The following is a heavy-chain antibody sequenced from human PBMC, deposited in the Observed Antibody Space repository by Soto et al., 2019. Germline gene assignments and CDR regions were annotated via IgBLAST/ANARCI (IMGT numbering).Heavy chain of an antibody. CDR1: GFTFDDYT. Sequence: GVSLRLSCAASGFTFDDYTMHWVRQAPGKGLEWVSLISWDGGSTYYADSVKGRFTISRDNSKNSLYLQMNSLRTEDTALYYCAKDIARYYYGMDVWGQGTTVTVSS. CDR3: AKDIARYYYGMDV. CDR2: ISWDGGST. V-gene: IGHV3-43*01. J-gene: IGHJ6*02.